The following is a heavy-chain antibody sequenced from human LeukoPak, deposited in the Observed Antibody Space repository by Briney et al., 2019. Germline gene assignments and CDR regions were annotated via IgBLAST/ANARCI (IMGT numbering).Heavy chain of an antibody. V-gene: IGHV3-48*03. D-gene: IGHD6-19*01. CDR2: ISSRGSTI. Sequence: PGGSLRLSCAASGFTFSSYAMSWVRQAPGKGLEWVSYISSRGSTIYYADSVKGRFTISRDNAKNSLYLQMNSLRAEDTAVYYCARVLSGWYRYYYYYTDVWGKGTTVTISS. J-gene: IGHJ6*03. CDR3: ARVLSGWYRYYYYYTDV. CDR1: GFTFSSYA.